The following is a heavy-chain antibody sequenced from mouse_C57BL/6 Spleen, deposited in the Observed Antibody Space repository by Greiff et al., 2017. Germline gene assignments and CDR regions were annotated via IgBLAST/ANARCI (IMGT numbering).Heavy chain of an antibody. CDR2: INPSNGGT. CDR3: ARFCYDYRYAMDY. J-gene: IGHJ4*01. D-gene: IGHD2-4*01. CDR1: GYTFTSYW. V-gene: IGHV1-53*01. Sequence: VQLQQPGTELVKPGASVKLSCKASGYTFTSYWMHWVKQRPGQGLEWIGNINPSNGGTNYNEKFKSKATLTVDKSSSTAYMQLSSLTSEASAVYYCARFCYDYRYAMDYWGQGTSVTVSS.